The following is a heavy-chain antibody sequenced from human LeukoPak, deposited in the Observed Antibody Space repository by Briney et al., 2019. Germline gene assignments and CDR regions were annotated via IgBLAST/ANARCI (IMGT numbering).Heavy chain of an antibody. CDR1: GYTFTDYY. V-gene: IGHV1-69-2*01. J-gene: IGHJ4*02. CDR3: AVSEKVVPAVKGGFDY. CDR2: VDPEDGET. Sequence: ASVKVSCKVSGYTFTDYYMHWVQQAPGKGLEWMGLVDPEDGETIYAEKFQGRVTITADTSTDTAYMELSSLRSEDTAVYYCAVSEKVVPAVKGGFDYWGQGTLVTVSS. D-gene: IGHD2-2*01.